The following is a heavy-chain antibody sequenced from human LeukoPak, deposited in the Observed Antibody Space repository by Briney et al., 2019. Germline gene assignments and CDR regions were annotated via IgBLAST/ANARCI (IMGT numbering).Heavy chain of an antibody. V-gene: IGHV4-4*09. CDR1: GGSLTNYY. D-gene: IGHD3-16*01. Sequence: SETLSLTCSVSGGSLTNYYWGWVRQPPRKGLEYIGYIHSDGTTNYNPSLKSRVTVSLDTSRTHFSLRLSFVTAADTAVYFCARLNYRGGEALHFDYWGQGTLVAVSS. CDR3: ARLNYRGGEALHFDY. J-gene: IGHJ4*02. CDR2: IHSDGTT.